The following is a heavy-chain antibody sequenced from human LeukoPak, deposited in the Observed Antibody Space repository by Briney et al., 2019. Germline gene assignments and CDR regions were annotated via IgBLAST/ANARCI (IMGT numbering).Heavy chain of an antibody. Sequence: SETLSLTCAVYGGSFSGYYWSWIRQPPGKGLEWIGEINHSGSTNYNPSLKSRVTISVDTSKNQFSLKLSSVTAADPAVYYCARGPAYDFWSGYHPARYYFDYWGQGTLVTVSS. V-gene: IGHV4-34*01. CDR1: GGSFSGYY. CDR2: INHSGST. CDR3: ARGPAYDFWSGYHPARYYFDY. J-gene: IGHJ4*02. D-gene: IGHD3-3*01.